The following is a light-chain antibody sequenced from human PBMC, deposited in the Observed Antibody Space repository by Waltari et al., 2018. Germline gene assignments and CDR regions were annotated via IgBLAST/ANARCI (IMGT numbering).Light chain of an antibody. CDR1: RTYVGSYHY. CDR2: DVS. Sequence: QSALTQPRSVSESPGQSVTLHCHGTRTYVGSYHYVSRYQHHPGKTPKLIIYDVSKWPSGVPDRFSGSKSGNTASLTISGLQAEDEADYYCCSYTGSYPPWVFGGGTKLTVL. CDR3: CSYTGSYPPWV. J-gene: IGLJ3*02. V-gene: IGLV2-11*01.